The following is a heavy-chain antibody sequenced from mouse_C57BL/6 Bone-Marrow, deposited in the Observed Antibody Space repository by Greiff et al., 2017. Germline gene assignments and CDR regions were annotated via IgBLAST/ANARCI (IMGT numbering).Heavy chain of an antibody. CDR2: IYPGSGST. CDR1: GYTFTSYW. CDR3: ARPYYSNYWYFDF. J-gene: IGHJ1*03. V-gene: IGHV1-55*01. Sequence: QVQLQQPGAELVKPGASVKLSCKASGYTFTSYWMPWVKQRPGQGLEWIGDIYPGSGSTNYNEKFKSKTTLTVDTSSSTAYLQLSSLTSEDSAVYCCARPYYSNYWYFDFRGRGTTVTVSS. D-gene: IGHD2-5*01.